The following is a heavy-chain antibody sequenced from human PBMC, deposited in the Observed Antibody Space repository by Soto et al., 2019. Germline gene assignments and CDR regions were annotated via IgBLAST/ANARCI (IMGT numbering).Heavy chain of an antibody. J-gene: IGHJ3*02. CDR3: ANTGSRGAFDI. CDR1: GFTFSSYG. V-gene: IGHV3-30*18. CDR2: ISYDGSNK. Sequence: GGSLRLSCAASGFTFSSYGMHWVRQAPGKGLEWVAVISYDGSNKYYADSVKGRFTISRDNSKNTLYLQMNSLRAEDTAVYYCANTGSRGAFDIWGQGTMVTVSS.